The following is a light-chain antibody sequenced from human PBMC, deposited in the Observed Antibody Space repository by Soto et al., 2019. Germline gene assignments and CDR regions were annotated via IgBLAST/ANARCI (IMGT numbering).Light chain of an antibody. V-gene: IGKV1-5*01. CDR2: DAS. CDR3: HQYKSGT. Sequence: DIQMTQSPSTLSAYVGDRVTITCRASQSIFNWLAWYQQKPGKAPNLLIYDASSLQSGVPARFSGSGSGTEFNLTIRSTPPDYSATYYCHQYKSGTFGQGTKLEI. J-gene: IGKJ2*02. CDR1: QSIFNW.